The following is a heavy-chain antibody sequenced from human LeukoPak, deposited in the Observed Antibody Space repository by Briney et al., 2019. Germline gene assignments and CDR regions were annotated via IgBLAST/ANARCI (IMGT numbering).Heavy chain of an antibody. Sequence: GGSLRLSCAASGFTFDDYPMHWVRQAPGKGLEWVSGISWNSGSIGYADSVKGRFTISRDNAKNSLYLQMNSLRAEDTALYYCAKDRDYYGMDVWGQGTTVTVSS. CDR2: ISWNSGSI. J-gene: IGHJ6*02. CDR1: GFTFDDYP. V-gene: IGHV3-9*01. CDR3: AKDRDYYGMDV.